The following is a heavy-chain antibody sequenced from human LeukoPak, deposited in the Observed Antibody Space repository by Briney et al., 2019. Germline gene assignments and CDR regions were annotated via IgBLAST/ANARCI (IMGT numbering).Heavy chain of an antibody. CDR1: GASITSYY. CDR2: FSYSGSA. CDR3: AGPPRPEMGGWYLY. J-gene: IGHJ4*02. V-gene: IGHV4-59*08. Sequence: SETLSLTCTVSGASITSYYWSWIRQPPGKGLEWIGFFSYSGSANYNPSLKSRVTMSVDTSKNQFSLKLSSVTAADTAVYYCAGPPRPEMGGWYLYWGQGTLVTVSS. D-gene: IGHD6-19*01.